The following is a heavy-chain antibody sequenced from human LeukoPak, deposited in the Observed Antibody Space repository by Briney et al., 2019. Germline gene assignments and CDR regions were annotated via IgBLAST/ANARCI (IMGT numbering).Heavy chain of an antibody. J-gene: IGHJ5*02. CDR1: GYTLTELS. CDR3: AIAQNWKAGWFDP. V-gene: IGHV1-24*01. CDR2: VSPEDGET. Sequence: ASVKASCKVSGYTLTELSIHWVRQAPGKGLEWMGGVSPEDGETIYAQKFQGRVTMTEDTPIDTTYMEVSSLRSEDTAVYFCAIAQNWKAGWFDPWGQGTLVTVSS. D-gene: IGHD1-1*01.